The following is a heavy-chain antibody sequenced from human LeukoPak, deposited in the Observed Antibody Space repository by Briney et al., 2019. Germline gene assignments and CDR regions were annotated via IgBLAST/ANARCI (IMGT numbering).Heavy chain of an antibody. D-gene: IGHD4-23*01. CDR1: GYTFTGYY. CDR2: INPNSGGT. CDR3: ARDDYGGNSQIGAFDV. V-gene: IGHV1-2*02. Sequence: ASVKVSCKASGYTFTGYYMHWVRQAPGQGLEWMGWINPNSGGTNYAQKFQGRVTMTRDTSISTAYMELSRLRSGDTAVYYCARDDYGGNSQIGAFDVWGQGTMVTVSS. J-gene: IGHJ3*01.